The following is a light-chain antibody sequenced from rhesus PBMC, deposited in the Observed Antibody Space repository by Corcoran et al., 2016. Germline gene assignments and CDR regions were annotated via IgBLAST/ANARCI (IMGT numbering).Light chain of an antibody. CDR1: SVDVGGYNT. J-gene: IGLJ1*01. Sequence: QSALTPPRSVTKSLGQSVHISCTGTSVDVGGYNTVSWYQQKSGTAPRLLIYDVNKRPSVVSDRFSRSKSDNTASLTFSGLQTEDEADYYCSADRSGTYIFGAGTRLTVL. CDR3: SADRSGTYI. V-gene: IGLV2S9*01. CDR2: DVN.